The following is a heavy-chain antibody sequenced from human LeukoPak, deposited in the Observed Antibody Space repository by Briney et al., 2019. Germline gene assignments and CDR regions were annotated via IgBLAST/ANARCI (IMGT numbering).Heavy chain of an antibody. CDR1: GFIFSGYE. CDR2: IGTGGRTI. D-gene: IGHD5-18*01. V-gene: IGHV3-48*03. Sequence: GGSLKLSCAASGFIFSGYEIKWVRQAPGKGLEWVSCIGTGGRTIYYADSVKGRFTISRDNARNSLYLQRNRLRAEDTAVYYCARDGPGYSFDYWGQGTLVSVSS. J-gene: IGHJ4*02. CDR3: ARDGPGYSFDY.